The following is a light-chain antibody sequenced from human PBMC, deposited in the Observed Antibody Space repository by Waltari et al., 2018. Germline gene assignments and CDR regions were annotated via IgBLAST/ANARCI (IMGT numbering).Light chain of an antibody. CDR3: QKYVNLPAT. CDR2: DAS. V-gene: IGKV3-20*01. Sequence: EIVLTQSPGTLSLSPGERATLSCRASQSVGRYLAWYQQKPGQAPRLLIYDASTRATGSPDRVSGSGSGTDFSLTISRLEPEDFAVYYCQKYVNLPATFGQGTKVEIK. J-gene: IGKJ1*01. CDR1: QSVGRY.